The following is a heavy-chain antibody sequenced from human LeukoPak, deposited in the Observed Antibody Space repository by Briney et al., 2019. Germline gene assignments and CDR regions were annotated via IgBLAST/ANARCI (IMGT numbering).Heavy chain of an antibody. CDR1: GGSISSGSYY. V-gene: IGHV4-61*02. CDR2: IYTSGST. Sequence: SQTLSLTCTVSGGSISSGSYYWRWIRQPAGKGLEWIGRIYTSGSTNYNPALKSRVTISADTSKNQFSLKLSSVTAADTAVYYCARDAPTTGTTRGAFDIWGQGTMVTVSS. D-gene: IGHD1-1*01. CDR3: ARDAPTTGTTRGAFDI. J-gene: IGHJ3*02.